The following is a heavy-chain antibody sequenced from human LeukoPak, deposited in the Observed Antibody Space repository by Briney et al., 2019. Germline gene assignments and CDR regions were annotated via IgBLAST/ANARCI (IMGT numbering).Heavy chain of an antibody. CDR3: ARDRGAGRNGYDY. V-gene: IGHV3-33*01. D-gene: IGHD3-10*01. CDR1: GFTFSSFG. Sequence: GRSLRLPCAASGFTFSSFGMHWVRQAPGKGLEWVAVIWYDGSNKNHADSVKDRFSISRDNSKNTLYLQMNSLRAEDTAVYYCARDRGAGRNGYDYWGQGTLVTVSS. J-gene: IGHJ4*02. CDR2: IWYDGSNK.